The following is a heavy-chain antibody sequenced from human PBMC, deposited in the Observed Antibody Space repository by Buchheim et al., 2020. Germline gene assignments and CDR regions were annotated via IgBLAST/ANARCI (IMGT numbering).Heavy chain of an antibody. Sequence: EVQLVESGGGLVQPGGSLKLSCAASGFTFSGSAMHWVRQASGKGLEWVGRIRSKANSYATAYAASAKGRFTISRDDSKHTAYLQMNSLKTEDTAVYYCTRLRYYYDSSGYYYFDYWGQGTL. CDR3: TRLRYYYDSSGYYYFDY. V-gene: IGHV3-73*02. D-gene: IGHD3-22*01. J-gene: IGHJ4*02. CDR2: IRSKANSYAT. CDR1: GFTFSGSA.